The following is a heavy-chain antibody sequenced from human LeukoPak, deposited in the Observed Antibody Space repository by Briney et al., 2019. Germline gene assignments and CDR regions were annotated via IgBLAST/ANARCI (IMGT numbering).Heavy chain of an antibody. Sequence: PSETLSLTCAVSGGSISSSNWWSWVRQPPGKGLEWIGEIYHSGSTNYNPSLKSRVTISVDKSKNQFSLKLSSVTAADTAVYYCAREGIAVAGSIDYWGQGTLVTVSS. CDR3: AREGIAVAGSIDY. V-gene: IGHV4-4*02. CDR1: GGSISSSNW. D-gene: IGHD6-19*01. CDR2: IYHSGST. J-gene: IGHJ4*02.